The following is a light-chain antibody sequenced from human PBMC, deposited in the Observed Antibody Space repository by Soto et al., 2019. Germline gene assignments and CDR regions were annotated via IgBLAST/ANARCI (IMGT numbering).Light chain of an antibody. Sequence: AIQMTQSPSSLSASVGDRVTISCRASQGIGNALGWYQQKPGKPPKVLICGASTLESGVPSRFSGSGSGTEFTLTIRSLQPDDFATYYCKQYNSYSRTFGQGTKVDIK. J-gene: IGKJ1*01. CDR2: GAS. CDR1: QGIGNA. V-gene: IGKV1-13*02. CDR3: KQYNSYSRT.